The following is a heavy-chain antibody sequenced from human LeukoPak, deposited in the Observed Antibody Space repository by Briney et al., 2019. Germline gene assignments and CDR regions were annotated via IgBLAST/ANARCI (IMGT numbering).Heavy chain of an antibody. CDR3: ASGPVRGVIMHDLYDY. D-gene: IGHD3-10*01. V-gene: IGHV1-69*06. CDR1: GGTFSSYA. CDR2: IIPIFGTA. J-gene: IGHJ4*02. Sequence: SVKVSCKASGGTFSSYAISWVRQAPGQGPEWMGGIIPIFGTANYAQKFQGRVTITADKSTSTAYMELSSLRSEDTAVYYCASGPVRGVIMHDLYDYWGQGTLVTVSS.